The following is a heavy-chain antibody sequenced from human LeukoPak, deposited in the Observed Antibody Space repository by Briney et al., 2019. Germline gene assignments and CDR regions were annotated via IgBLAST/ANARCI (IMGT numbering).Heavy chain of an antibody. Sequence: SETLSLTCTVSGGSISSYYWSWIRQPPGKGLEWIGYIYYSGSTNYNPSLKSRVTISVDKSKNQFSLKLSSVTAADTAVYYCARDRQWLPLDYWGQGTLVTVSS. V-gene: IGHV4-59*12. CDR2: IYYSGST. D-gene: IGHD6-19*01. J-gene: IGHJ4*02. CDR3: ARDRQWLPLDY. CDR1: GGSISSYY.